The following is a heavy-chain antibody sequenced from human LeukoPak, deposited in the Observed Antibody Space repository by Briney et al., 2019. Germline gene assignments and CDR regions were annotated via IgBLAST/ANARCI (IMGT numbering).Heavy chain of an antibody. V-gene: IGHV4-39*01. J-gene: IGHJ4*02. CDR2: IYYSGST. Sequence: PSETLSLTCTVSGGSISSSSYYWGWIRQPPGKGLEWFGSIYYSGSTYYNPSLKSRVTISVDTSKNQFSLKLSSVTAADTAVYYCARHKVRGVIIGPKDADYWGQGTLVTVSS. D-gene: IGHD3-10*01. CDR3: ARHKVRGVIIGPKDADY. CDR1: GGSISSSSYY.